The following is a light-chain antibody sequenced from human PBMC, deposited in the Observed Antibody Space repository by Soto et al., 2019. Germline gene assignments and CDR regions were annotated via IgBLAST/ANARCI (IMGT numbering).Light chain of an antibody. J-gene: IGKJ5*01. Sequence: DIQMTQSPSSLSASVGDRVTITCRASQSISSYLNWYQQKPGKAPKLLIYAASSLQSGVPSRFSGSGSGTDFTLTISSLQPEDFATYDGQQSYSTLITFGQGTRLEI. CDR1: QSISSY. V-gene: IGKV1-39*01. CDR3: QQSYSTLIT. CDR2: AAS.